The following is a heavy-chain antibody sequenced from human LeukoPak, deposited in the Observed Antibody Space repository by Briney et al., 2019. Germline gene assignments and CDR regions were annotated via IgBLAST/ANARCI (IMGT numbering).Heavy chain of an antibody. Sequence: GGSLRLPCVASGFDFNDNFMIWVRQAPGQGLEWISIIYASGGAYHAESVKGRFSAFRDTSKNTIFLQMNNLRAGDTAMYYCVRRHDYWGQGTLVTVSS. V-gene: IGHV3-53*01. CDR1: GFDFNDNF. J-gene: IGHJ4*02. CDR2: IYASGGA. CDR3: VRRHDY.